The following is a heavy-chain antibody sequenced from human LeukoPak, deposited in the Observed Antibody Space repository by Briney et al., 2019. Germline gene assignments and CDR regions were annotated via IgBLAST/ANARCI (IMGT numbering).Heavy chain of an antibody. J-gene: IGHJ6*02. D-gene: IGHD1-14*01. CDR3: ARGGAPRIYYYYYYGMDV. Sequence: GGSLRLSCAASGFTFSSYGMHWVRQAPGKGLEWVAVIWYDGSNKYYADSVKGRFTISRDNSKNTLYLQMNSLRAEDTAVYYCARGGAPRIYYYYYYGMDVWGQGTTVTVSS. CDR2: IWYDGSNK. V-gene: IGHV3-33*01. CDR1: GFTFSSYG.